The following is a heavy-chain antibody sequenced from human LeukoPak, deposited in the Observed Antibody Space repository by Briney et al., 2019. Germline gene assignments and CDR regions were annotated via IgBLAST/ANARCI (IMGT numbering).Heavy chain of an antibody. J-gene: IGHJ4*02. D-gene: IGHD2-2*02. CDR1: GFTFSSYA. CDR2: ISGRGDST. Sequence: PGGSLRLSCAASGFTFSSYAMSWVRQAPGKGLEWVSAISGRGDSTYFADSVKGRFTISRDNSKNTLYLQMNSLRAEDTAVYYCAKDEVGRYCSSTSCYSRFDYWGQGTLVTVSS. V-gene: IGHV3-23*01. CDR3: AKDEVGRYCSSTSCYSRFDY.